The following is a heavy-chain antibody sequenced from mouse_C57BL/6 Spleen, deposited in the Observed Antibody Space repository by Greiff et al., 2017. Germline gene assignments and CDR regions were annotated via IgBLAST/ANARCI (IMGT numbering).Heavy chain of an antibody. CDR1: GYTFTSYW. V-gene: IGHV1-61*01. J-gene: IGHJ2*01. CDR2: IYPSDSET. D-gene: IGHD2-2*01. CDR3: ATMVTTFDY. Sequence: VQLQQSGAALVRPGSSVKLSCKASGYTFTSYWMDWVKQRPGQGLEWIGNIYPSDSETHYNQKFKDKATLTVDKSSSNAYMQLSSLTSEDSAVYYCATMVTTFDYWGQGTTRTVSS.